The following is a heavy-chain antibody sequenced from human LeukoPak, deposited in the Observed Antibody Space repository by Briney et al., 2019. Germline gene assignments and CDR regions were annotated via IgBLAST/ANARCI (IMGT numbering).Heavy chain of an antibody. CDR2: IFPGDSET. V-gene: IGHV5-51*01. CDR1: GFTFSNYW. D-gene: IGHD2-15*01. CDR3: ARQYPPSVSYSRAFDI. J-gene: IGHJ3*02. Sequence: GESLKISCKGIGFTFSNYWIGWVRQMPGKGLEWMTTIFPGDSETRYGPSFQGHVTTSVDKSISTAYLQWSSLEASDTAMYYCARQYPPSVSYSRAFDIWGQGTMVTVSS.